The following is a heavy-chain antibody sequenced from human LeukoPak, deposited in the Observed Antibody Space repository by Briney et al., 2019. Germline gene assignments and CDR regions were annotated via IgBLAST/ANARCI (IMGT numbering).Heavy chain of an antibody. CDR2: IYTSGST. CDR3: ARREARLGYCSGGSCYPVPSPRFDP. V-gene: IGHV4-59*10. Sequence: SETLSLTCAVYGGSFSGYYWSWIRQPAGKGLEWIGRIYTSGSTNYNPSLKSRVTISVDTSKNQFSLKLSSVTAADAAVYYCARREARLGYCSGGSCYPVPSPRFDPWGQGTLVTVSS. D-gene: IGHD2-15*01. CDR1: GGSFSGYY. J-gene: IGHJ5*02.